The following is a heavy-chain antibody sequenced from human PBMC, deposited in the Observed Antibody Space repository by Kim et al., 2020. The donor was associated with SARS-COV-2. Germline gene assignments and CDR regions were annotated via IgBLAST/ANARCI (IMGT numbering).Heavy chain of an antibody. Sequence: KSRVTISVDTSKNQFSLKLSSVTAADTAVYYCARQGDYYDSSGIRGAFDIWGQGTMVTVSS. J-gene: IGHJ3*02. D-gene: IGHD3-22*01. CDR3: ARQGDYYDSSGIRGAFDI. V-gene: IGHV4-31*02.